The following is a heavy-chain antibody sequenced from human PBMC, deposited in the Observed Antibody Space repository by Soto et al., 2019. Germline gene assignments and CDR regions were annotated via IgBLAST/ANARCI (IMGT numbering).Heavy chain of an antibody. CDR2: IYYSGST. D-gene: IGHD3-10*01. CDR3: ARLASGSYYRGSGSDY. V-gene: IGHV4-39*01. CDR1: GGSISSSSYY. Sequence: QLQLQESGPGLVKPSETLSLTCTVSGGSISSSSYYWGWIRQPPGKGLEWIGSIYYSGSTYYNPSLKSRVTISVDTSKNQFSLKLSSVTAADTAVYYCARLASGSYYRGSGSDYWGQGTLVTVSS. J-gene: IGHJ4*02.